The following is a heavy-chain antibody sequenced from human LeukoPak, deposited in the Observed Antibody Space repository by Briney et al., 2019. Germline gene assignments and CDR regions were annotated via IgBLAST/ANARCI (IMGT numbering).Heavy chain of an antibody. J-gene: IGHJ4*02. CDR1: GFTFSSYE. CDR3: ARYYYGSGSSSYFDY. D-gene: IGHD3-10*01. V-gene: IGHV3-48*03. Sequence: GGSLRLSCAASGFTFSSYEMNWVRQAPGKGLEGVSKISSSGNTIYYADSVKGRFTISRDNAKNSLYLQMNSLRAEDTAVYFCARYYYGSGSSSYFDYWGQGTLVTVSS. CDR2: ISSSGNTI.